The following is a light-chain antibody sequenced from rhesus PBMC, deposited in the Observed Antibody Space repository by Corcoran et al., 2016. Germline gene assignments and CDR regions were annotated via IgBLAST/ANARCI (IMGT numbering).Light chain of an antibody. CDR1: QGISRY. Sequence: DIQMTQSPSSLSASVGDRVTITCRASQGISRYLAWYQPKPGKAPNLLIYKASTLQSGVPSRFSGSGSGTECTLTISSLQPEDFATYYCQQRNTYPLTFGGGTKVEIK. CDR3: QQRNTYPLT. J-gene: IGKJ4*01. CDR2: KAS. V-gene: IGKV1-25*01.